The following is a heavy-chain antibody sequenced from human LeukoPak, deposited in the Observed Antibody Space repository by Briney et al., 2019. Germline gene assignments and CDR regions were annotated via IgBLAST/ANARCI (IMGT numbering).Heavy chain of an antibody. CDR1: GYTFTSYG. Sequence: ASVKVSCKASGYTFTSYGISWVRQAPGQGLEWMGWINPNSGGTNYAQKFQGRVTMTRDTSISTAYMELSRLRSDDTAVYYCARGAVSWYDYVWGSYRYPDYWGQGTLVTVSS. V-gene: IGHV1-2*02. D-gene: IGHD3-16*02. J-gene: IGHJ4*02. CDR3: ARGAVSWYDYVWGSYRYPDY. CDR2: INPNSGGT.